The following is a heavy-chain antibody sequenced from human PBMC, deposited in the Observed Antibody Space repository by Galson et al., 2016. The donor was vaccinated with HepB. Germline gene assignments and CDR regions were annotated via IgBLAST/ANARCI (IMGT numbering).Heavy chain of an antibody. Sequence: LSLTCAVSGDSVSRNNWWNWVRQPPGKGLEWIGEIYPSGSTRYNTSLKSRVTISLDESKNHLSLKLTSVTAADTAVYYCASGGRRVPFDYWGQGTLVTVSS. CDR1: GDSVSRNNW. V-gene: IGHV4-4*02. CDR3: ASGGRRVPFDY. D-gene: IGHD2-2*01. CDR2: IYPSGST. J-gene: IGHJ4*02.